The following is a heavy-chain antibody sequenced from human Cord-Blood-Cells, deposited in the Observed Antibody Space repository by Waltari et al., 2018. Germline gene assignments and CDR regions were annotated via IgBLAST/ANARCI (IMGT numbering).Heavy chain of an antibody. V-gene: IGHV2-5*02. CDR1: GFSLSTSGVA. D-gene: IGHD6-13*01. J-gene: IGHJ4*02. CDR2: IYWDDDK. CDR3: AATCWSSSCLDY. Sequence: QITLKESGPTLVKPTQTLPLTCTFPGFSLSTSGVAVGWLRQPPGKALEWLALIYWDDDKRYSPSLKSRLTITKDTSKNQVVLTMTNMDPVDTATYYCAATCWSSSCLDYWGQGTLVTVSS.